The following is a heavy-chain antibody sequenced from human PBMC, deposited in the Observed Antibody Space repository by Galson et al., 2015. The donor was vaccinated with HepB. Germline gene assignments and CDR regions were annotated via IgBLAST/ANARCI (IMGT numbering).Heavy chain of an antibody. CDR3: ARDRNLYYYNSGGFLS. CDR2: INSDASST. J-gene: IGHJ4*02. D-gene: IGHD3-22*01. Sequence: SLRLSCAASGFTISTYWMHWVRQAQGKGLVWVSRINSDASSTDYADSVRGRFTISRDNAKNTLYLQMNSLGAEDTAVYYCARDRNLYYYNSGGFLSWGRGTLVTVSS. CDR1: GFTISTYW. V-gene: IGHV3-74*01.